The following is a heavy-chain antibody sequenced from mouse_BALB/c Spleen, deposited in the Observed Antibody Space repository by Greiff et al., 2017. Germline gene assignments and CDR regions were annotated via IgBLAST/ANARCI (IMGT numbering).Heavy chain of an antibody. J-gene: IGHJ3*01. CDR3: AMGEVSAWFAY. CDR1: GFTFSSYA. V-gene: IGHV5-9-4*01. Sequence: EVMLVESGGGLVKPGGSLKLSCAASGFTFSSYAMSWVRQSPEKRLEWVAEISSGGSYTYYPDTVTGRFTISRDNAKNTLYLEMSSLRSEDTAMYYCAMGEVSAWFAYWGQGTLVTVSA. CDR2: ISSGGSYT.